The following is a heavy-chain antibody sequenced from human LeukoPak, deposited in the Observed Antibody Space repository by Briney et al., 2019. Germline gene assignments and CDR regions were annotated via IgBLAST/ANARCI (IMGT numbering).Heavy chain of an antibody. Sequence: GGSLRLSCVASGFSFSNSWMSWVRQAPEKGLEWVAKIMPDGSDQYYVDSVRGRFSISRDNAKNSLYLQINTLRAEDTAVYYCARGVAAGAFDIWGHGTMVTVS. CDR1: GFSFSNSW. D-gene: IGHD2-15*01. CDR2: IMPDGSDQ. V-gene: IGHV3-7*01. CDR3: ARGVAAGAFDI. J-gene: IGHJ3*02.